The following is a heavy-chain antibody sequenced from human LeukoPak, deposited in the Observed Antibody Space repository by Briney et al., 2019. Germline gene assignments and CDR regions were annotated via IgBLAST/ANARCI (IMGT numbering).Heavy chain of an antibody. CDR1: GFTFSANW. J-gene: IGHJ1*01. V-gene: IGHV3-74*01. D-gene: IGHD1-26*01. CDR3: VREVGAPGSFQH. CDR2: TNGDGGMT. Sequence: PGGSLRLSCAASGFTFSANWMHWVRQAPGKGLVWVSRTNGDGGMTNHAESVKGRFSISRDNADNTLHLQMNSLRGEDTAIYYCVREVGAPGSFQHWGQGALVTVGS.